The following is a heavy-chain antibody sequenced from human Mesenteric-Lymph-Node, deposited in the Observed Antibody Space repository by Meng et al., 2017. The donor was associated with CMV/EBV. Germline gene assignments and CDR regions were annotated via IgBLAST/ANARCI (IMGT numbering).Heavy chain of an antibody. CDR1: GFTFSSYA. CDR3: AKDGPSFDY. J-gene: IGHJ4*02. CDR2: IYSGGSST. V-gene: IGHV3-23*03. Sequence: GESLKISCAASGFTFSSYAMSWVRQAPGKGLEWVSVIYSGGSSTYYADSVKGRFTISRDNSKNTLYLQMNSLRAEDTAVYYCAKDGPSFDYWGQGTLVTVSS.